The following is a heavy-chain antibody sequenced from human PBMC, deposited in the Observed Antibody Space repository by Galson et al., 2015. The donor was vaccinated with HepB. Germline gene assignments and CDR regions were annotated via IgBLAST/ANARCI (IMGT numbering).Heavy chain of an antibody. CDR1: GDSVSSNSAA. CDR3: ARDQMGGEWEPYDY. D-gene: IGHD1-26*01. CDR2: TYYRSKWYN. V-gene: IGHV6-1*01. J-gene: IGHJ4*02. Sequence: CAISGDSVSSNSAAWNWIRQSPSRGLEWLGRTYYRSKWYNDYAVSAKSRITINPDTSKNQFSLQLNSVTPEDTAVYYCARDQMGGEWEPYDYWGQGTLVTVSS.